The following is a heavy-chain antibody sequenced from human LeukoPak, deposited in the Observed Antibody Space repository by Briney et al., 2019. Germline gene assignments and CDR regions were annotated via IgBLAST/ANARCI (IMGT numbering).Heavy chain of an antibody. Sequence: GGSLRLSCAASGFTFSAYAMMWVRQAPGKGPEWVSAIRGGGTSEFYADSVKGRFRISRDNSKDTLFLQMNSLRAEDAAAYYCARDPNGDYIGAFDMWGPGTMVTVSS. CDR3: ARDPNGDYIGAFDM. V-gene: IGHV3-23*01. CDR1: GFTFSAYA. CDR2: IRGGGTSE. D-gene: IGHD4-17*01. J-gene: IGHJ3*02.